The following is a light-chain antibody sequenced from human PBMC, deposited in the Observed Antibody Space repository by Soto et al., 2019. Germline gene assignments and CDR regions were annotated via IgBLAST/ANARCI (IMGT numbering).Light chain of an antibody. J-gene: IGKJ5*01. Sequence: EIVLTQSPATLSLSPGERATLSCRASQSVSSYLAWYQQKPGQAPRLLIYDASNRATGIPARFSGSVSGTDFTLTISSLEPEDFAVYYGQQRSNWPPTFGQGTRLEIK. CDR2: DAS. V-gene: IGKV3-11*01. CDR1: QSVSSY. CDR3: QQRSNWPPT.